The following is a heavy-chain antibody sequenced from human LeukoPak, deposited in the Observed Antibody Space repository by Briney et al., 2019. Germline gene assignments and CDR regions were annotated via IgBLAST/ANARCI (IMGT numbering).Heavy chain of an antibody. J-gene: IGHJ4*02. Sequence: NPSETLSLTCTVSGGSISSYYWSWIRQPPGKGLEWIGYIYYSGSTNYNPSLKSRVTMSVGTSKNQFSLKLSSVTAADTAVYYCARGIIAGYCSGGSCAYFDYWGQGTLVTVSS. D-gene: IGHD2-15*01. CDR2: IYYSGST. CDR1: GGSISSYY. CDR3: ARGIIAGYCSGGSCAYFDY. V-gene: IGHV4-59*12.